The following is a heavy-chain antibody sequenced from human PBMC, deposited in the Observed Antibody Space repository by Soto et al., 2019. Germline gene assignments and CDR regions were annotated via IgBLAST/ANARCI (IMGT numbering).Heavy chain of an antibody. J-gene: IGHJ3*02. D-gene: IGHD6-13*01. V-gene: IGHV3-30-3*01. CDR1: GFNFIDYA. CDR3: ARWRGSWYIVLDAFDI. CDR2: ICSGGRNT. Sequence: GGSLRLSCAASGFNFIDYARSWVRQTPGKGLEWVAIICSGGRNTYSVDSVKGRFTISRDNAKNSLYLQMNSLRAEDTAVYYCARWRGSWYIVLDAFDIWGQGTMVTGSS.